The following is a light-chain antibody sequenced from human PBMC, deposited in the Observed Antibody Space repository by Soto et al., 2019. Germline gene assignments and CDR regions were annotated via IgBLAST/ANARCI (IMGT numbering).Light chain of an antibody. CDR2: DVT. J-gene: IGLJ1*01. CDR3: SSYTSSSTLYV. CDR1: SSDVGDNNY. Sequence: QSVLTQPASVSGSPGQSITISCTGTSSDVGDNNYVSWYQQYPGKAPKLMIYDVTHRPSGISNRFSGSKSGNTASLTISGLQAEDEADYYCSSYTSSSTLYVFGPGTKLTVL. V-gene: IGLV2-14*01.